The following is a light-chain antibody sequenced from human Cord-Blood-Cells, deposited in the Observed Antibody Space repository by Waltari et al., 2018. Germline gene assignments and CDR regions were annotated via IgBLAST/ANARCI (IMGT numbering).Light chain of an antibody. Sequence: QSVLTQPPSMSEAPRQRVTISCSGSSSNIGINAVNWYQQLPGKAPKLLIYYDDLLPSGVSDRFSGSKSGTSASLAISGLQSEDEADYYCAAWDDSLNGWVFGGGTKLTVL. V-gene: IGLV1-36*01. CDR3: AAWDDSLNGWV. CDR2: YDD. J-gene: IGLJ3*02. CDR1: SSNIGINA.